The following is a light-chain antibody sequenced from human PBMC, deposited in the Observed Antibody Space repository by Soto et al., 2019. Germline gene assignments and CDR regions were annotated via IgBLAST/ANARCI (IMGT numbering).Light chain of an antibody. CDR1: QSVSSN. V-gene: IGKV3-15*01. CDR2: GAS. Sequence: EIVMTQSPATLSVSPGERATLSCRASQSVSSNLAWYQQKPGQAPRHLIYGASTRATGIPARFSGSGCGTEFTLTISSLQSEDFAVYYCQQYNNWPPWTFGQGTKVEIK. J-gene: IGKJ1*01. CDR3: QQYNNWPPWT.